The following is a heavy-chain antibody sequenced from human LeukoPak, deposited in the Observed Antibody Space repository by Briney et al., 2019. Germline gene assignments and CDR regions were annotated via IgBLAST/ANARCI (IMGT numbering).Heavy chain of an antibody. J-gene: IGHJ5*02. V-gene: IGHV4-39*01. D-gene: IGHD1-26*01. CDR1: GDSISSGNYY. CDR3: ARRVSYRNCFDP. Sequence: PSETLSLTCTVSGDSISSGNYYWGWIRQPPGKGLEWIGSPSLKSRVTTSVDTSKNQFSLKLSSVTAADTAVYYCARRVSYRNCFDPWGQGTLVTVSS.